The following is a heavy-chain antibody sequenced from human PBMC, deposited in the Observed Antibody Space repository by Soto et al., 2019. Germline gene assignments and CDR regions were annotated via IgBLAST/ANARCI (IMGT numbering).Heavy chain of an antibody. CDR2: IYLAGSI. V-gene: IGHV4-59*11. CDR3: ARARYVCIGFSLDS. J-gene: IGHJ5*01. Sequence: QVQLQESGPGLVKPSETLSLTCNVSGASITSHYFSCIRQTPGRRLVWLGFIYLAGSINYNPSFMSRVIISVDTSKNQFAVRLTSVTAADTAVYYSARARYVCIGFSLDSWGLGTLVTVSS. D-gene: IGHD3-16*02. CDR1: GASITSHY.